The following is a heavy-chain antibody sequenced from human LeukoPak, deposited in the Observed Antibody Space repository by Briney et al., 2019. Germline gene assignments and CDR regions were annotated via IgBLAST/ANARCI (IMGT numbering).Heavy chain of an antibody. CDR2: IKHDGSEK. J-gene: IGHJ4*02. CDR1: GFTLSRYW. Sequence: GGSLRLSCAASGFTLSRYWMSWVRQVPGKGLEWVANIKHDGSEKYYVDSVKGRFTISRDNAKNSLYLQMNSLRGEDTAVYYCARDRDYYNYFEYWGQGTLVTVSS. D-gene: IGHD3-10*01. CDR3: ARDRDYYNYFEY. V-gene: IGHV3-7*04.